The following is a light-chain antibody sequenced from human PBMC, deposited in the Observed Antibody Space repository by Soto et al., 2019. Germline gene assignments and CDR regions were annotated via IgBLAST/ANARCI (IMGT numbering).Light chain of an antibody. Sequence: DIVMTQSPDYLAVSLGERATINCKSSQSVLYSNNKNYVAWYQQKPGQPPKLLIYWASTRESGVPDRFSGSGSGTDFTLTISSLQAEDVAVYYCQQYYDAPQNFGQGTKVEIK. J-gene: IGKJ1*01. CDR3: QQYYDAPQN. CDR1: QSVLYSNNKNY. CDR2: WAS. V-gene: IGKV4-1*01.